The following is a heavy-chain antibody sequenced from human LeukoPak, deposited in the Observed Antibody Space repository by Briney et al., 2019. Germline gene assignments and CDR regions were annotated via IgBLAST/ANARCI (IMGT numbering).Heavy chain of an antibody. V-gene: IGHV4-34*01. Sequence: SETLSLTCAVYGGSFSGYYWSWIRQPPGKGLEWIGYIYNRGSTYYNPSLKSRVTMSVDTSKNQFSLKLTSVTAADTAVYYCARGFPILTGYYKEDYWGQGTLVTVSS. CDR3: ARGFPILTGYYKEDY. CDR1: GGSFSGYY. D-gene: IGHD3-9*01. J-gene: IGHJ4*02. CDR2: IYNRGST.